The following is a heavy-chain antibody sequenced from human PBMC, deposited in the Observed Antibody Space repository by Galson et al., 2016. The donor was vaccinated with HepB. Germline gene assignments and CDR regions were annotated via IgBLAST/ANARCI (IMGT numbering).Heavy chain of an antibody. V-gene: IGHV3-74*01. CDR2: VNSDGSRT. CDR1: GFTFSTYW. Sequence: SLRLSCAASGFTFSTYWMHWVRQVPGMGLVWVSRVNSDGSRTTYVDSVKGRFTISRDNAKNSLYLQMNSLRDEDTAVYYCARDGGIPGAAFDIWGQGTMVTVSS. J-gene: IGHJ3*02. CDR3: ARDGGIPGAAFDI. D-gene: IGHD3-16*01.